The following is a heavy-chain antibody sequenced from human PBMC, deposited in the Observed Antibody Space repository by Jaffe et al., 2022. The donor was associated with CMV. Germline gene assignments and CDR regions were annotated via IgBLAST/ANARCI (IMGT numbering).Heavy chain of an antibody. J-gene: IGHJ6*02. D-gene: IGHD2-15*01. CDR1: GFIFSDYW. CDR2: IKENGGER. CDR3: ARNPHGGIEVPYNYGLDV. V-gene: IGHV3-7*01. Sequence: EVQLVESGGDLVQPGGSLRLSCAATGFIFSDYWMTWVRQAPGKAPEWVANIKENGGERYYVESVKGRLTISRDNAKNSLYLQMNSLKAEDTAVYYCARNPHGGIEVPYNYGLDVWGQGTTVTVSS.